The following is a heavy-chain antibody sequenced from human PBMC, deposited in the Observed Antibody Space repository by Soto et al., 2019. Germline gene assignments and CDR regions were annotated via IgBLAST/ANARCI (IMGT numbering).Heavy chain of an antibody. V-gene: IGHV3-23*01. Sequence: EVQLLESGGGLVQPGGSLRLSCAASGFTFSTYAMNWVRQAPGKGLEWVSAISGSGGSTHYADSVKGRFTISRDNSKNTLYLQMNSLRAEDTAVYYCAKGATSSWYGGHFDCWGQGTLVTVSS. CDR1: GFTFSTYA. CDR3: AKGATSSWYGGHFDC. D-gene: IGHD6-13*01. J-gene: IGHJ4*02. CDR2: ISGSGGST.